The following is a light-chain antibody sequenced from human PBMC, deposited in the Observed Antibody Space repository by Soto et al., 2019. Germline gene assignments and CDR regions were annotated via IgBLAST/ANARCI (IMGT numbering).Light chain of an antibody. CDR1: RNNVGGYNH. CDR2: DVD. V-gene: IGLV2-14*03. Sequence: QYALTQPASVSGSPGQAITISCAGTRNNVGGYNHVSWYQQHPGKAPKLMIFDVDNRPSGVSNRFSGSKSGNTASLTISGLQAEDEADYYCTSYTFHSTLTFGGGTKVTVL. J-gene: IGLJ2*01. CDR3: TSYTFHSTLT.